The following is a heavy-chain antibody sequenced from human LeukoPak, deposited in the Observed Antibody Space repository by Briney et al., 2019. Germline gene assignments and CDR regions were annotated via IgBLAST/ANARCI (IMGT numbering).Heavy chain of an antibody. Sequence: SGTLTLTCTVSGGSISSYYWSWIRQPPGKGLEWIGYIYYSGSTNYNPSLKSRVTISVDTSKNQFSLKLSSVTAADTAVYYCARAVTIFGVAPDYWGQGTLVTVSS. V-gene: IGHV4-59*01. CDR3: ARAVTIFGVAPDY. D-gene: IGHD3-3*01. J-gene: IGHJ4*02. CDR2: IYYSGST. CDR1: GGSISSYY.